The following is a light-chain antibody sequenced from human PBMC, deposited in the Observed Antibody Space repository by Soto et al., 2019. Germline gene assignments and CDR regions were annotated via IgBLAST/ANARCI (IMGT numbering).Light chain of an antibody. CDR2: KAS. Sequence: DIQMTQSPSTLSASVGDRVTVTCRASESIGLWLAWFQQKPGSAPKLLIYKASTLASGVPSRFSGSGSGPEFALTLSGLQPEDVAIYFCPHYNRFPSTFGQGPKVDI. V-gene: IGKV1-5*03. CDR1: ESIGLW. CDR3: PHYNRFPST. J-gene: IGKJ2*01.